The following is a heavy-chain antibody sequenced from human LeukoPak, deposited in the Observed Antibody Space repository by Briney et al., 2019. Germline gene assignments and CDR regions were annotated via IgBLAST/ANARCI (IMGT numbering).Heavy chain of an antibody. CDR2: ISGSGGST. CDR1: GFTVSSNY. J-gene: IGHJ3*02. CDR3: AKDRGRLRYFDWISPDAFDI. Sequence: GGSLRLSCAASGFTVSSNYMSWVRQAPGKGLEWVSAISGSGGSTYYADSVKGRFTISRDNSKNTLYLQMNSLRAEDTAVYYCAKDRGRLRYFDWISPDAFDIWGQGTMVTVSS. V-gene: IGHV3-23*01. D-gene: IGHD3-9*01.